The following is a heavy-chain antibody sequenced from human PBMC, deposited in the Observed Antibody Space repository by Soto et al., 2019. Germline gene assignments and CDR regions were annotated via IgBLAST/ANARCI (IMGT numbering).Heavy chain of an antibody. Sequence: SETLSLTCAVSGGSISSSNWGGWVRQPPGTGLEWIGEIYHSGSTNYNPSLKSRVTISVDKSKNQFSLKLSSVTAADTAVYYCARDPSPYDILTGYYGYYYGMDVWGQGTTVTVSS. J-gene: IGHJ6*02. D-gene: IGHD3-9*01. CDR2: IYHSGST. V-gene: IGHV4-4*02. CDR3: ARDPSPYDILTGYYGYYYGMDV. CDR1: GGSISSSNW.